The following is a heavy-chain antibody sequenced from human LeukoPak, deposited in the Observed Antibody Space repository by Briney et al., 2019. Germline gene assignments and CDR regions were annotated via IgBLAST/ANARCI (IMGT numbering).Heavy chain of an antibody. CDR2: IYHSGST. Sequence: PSETLSLTCTVSGGSISSGGYYWTWIRQHPGKGLEWIGYIYHSGSTIYNPSLKSRVTISVDTSKNQFSLKLSSVTAADTAVYYCARAGYDSGGYYTYYFDCWGQGTLVTVSS. V-gene: IGHV4-31*03. D-gene: IGHD3-22*01. J-gene: IGHJ4*02. CDR1: GGSISSGGYY. CDR3: ARAGYDSGGYYTYYFDC.